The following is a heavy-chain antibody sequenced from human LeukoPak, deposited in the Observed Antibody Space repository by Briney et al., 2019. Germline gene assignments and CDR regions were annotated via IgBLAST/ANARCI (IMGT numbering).Heavy chain of an antibody. Sequence: ASVKISCKVSGYTFTDYYMHWVQQAPGKGLEWMGLVDPEDGETIYAEKFQGRVTITADTSTDTAYMELSSLRSEDTALYYCATDYCSSTSCYRRRYYYYYYMDVWGKGTTVTVSS. J-gene: IGHJ6*03. CDR3: ATDYCSSTSCYRRRYYYYYYMDV. CDR1: GYTFTDYY. V-gene: IGHV1-69-2*01. CDR2: VDPEDGET. D-gene: IGHD2-2*02.